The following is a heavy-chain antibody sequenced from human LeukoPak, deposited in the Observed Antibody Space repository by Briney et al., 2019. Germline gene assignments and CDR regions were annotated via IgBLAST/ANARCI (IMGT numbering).Heavy chain of an antibody. CDR2: INSDGSST. CDR3: ARTGIAARPTVWFDP. D-gene: IGHD6-6*01. CDR1: GFTFSSYW. V-gene: IGHV3-74*01. Sequence: QTGGSLRLSCAASGFTFSSYWEHWVRQAPGKGLVWVSHINSDGSSTNYADSVKGRFTISRDNAKNTLYLQMNSLRAEDTAVYYCARTGIAARPTVWFDPWGQGTLVTVSS. J-gene: IGHJ5*02.